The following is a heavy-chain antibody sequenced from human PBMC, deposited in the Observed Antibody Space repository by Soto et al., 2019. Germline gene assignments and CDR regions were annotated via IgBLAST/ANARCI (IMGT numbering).Heavy chain of an antibody. CDR1: GTSVSSTFW. Sequence: SETLSLTCAVSGTSVSSTFWWTWVRQAPGKGLEWIGEIHHTGNPKYNPSLKSRVRMSVDKSNNEFSLKMTSVTAADTAVYYCARGLGYGYDFWSGYHNYYYGMDVWGQGTTVT. D-gene: IGHD3-3*01. CDR2: IHHTGNP. J-gene: IGHJ6*02. V-gene: IGHV4-4*02. CDR3: ARGLGYGYDFWSGYHNYYYGMDV.